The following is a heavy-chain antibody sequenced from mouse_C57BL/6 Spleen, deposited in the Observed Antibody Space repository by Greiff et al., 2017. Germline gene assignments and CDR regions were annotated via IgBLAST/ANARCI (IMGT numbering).Heavy chain of an antibody. Sequence: VQLQHSGPELVKPGASVKIPCKASGYTFTDYNMDWVKQSHGKSLEWIGDINPNNGGTIYNQKFKGKATLTVDKSSSTAYMELRSLTSEDTAVYYCARAGNWADYFDYWGQGTTLTVSS. D-gene: IGHD4-1*01. V-gene: IGHV1-18*01. CDR2: INPNNGGT. CDR1: GYTFTDYN. CDR3: ARAGNWADYFDY. J-gene: IGHJ2*01.